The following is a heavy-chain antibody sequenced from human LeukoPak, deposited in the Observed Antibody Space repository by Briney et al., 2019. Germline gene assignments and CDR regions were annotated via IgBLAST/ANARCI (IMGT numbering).Heavy chain of an antibody. D-gene: IGHD2-2*01. V-gene: IGHV3-48*03. CDR2: IGVSGSTM. J-gene: IGHJ4*02. CDR3: ARERYCSSTSCPHGDLDY. Sequence: PGGSLRLSCAASGFTFSSYEMNWVRQAPGKGPEWVSYIGVSGSTMYYAESVKGRFTISRDNAKNSLYLQMNSLRAEDTAVYYCARERYCSSTSCPHGDLDYWGQGTLVSVSS. CDR1: GFTFSSYE.